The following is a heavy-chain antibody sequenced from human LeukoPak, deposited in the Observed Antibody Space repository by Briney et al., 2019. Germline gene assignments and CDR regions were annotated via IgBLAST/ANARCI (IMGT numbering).Heavy chain of an antibody. CDR2: INPNSGGT. D-gene: IGHD1-20*01. Sequence: ASVMVSCKASGYTFTDYYMHWVRQAPGQGLEWMGWINPNSGGTNYAQYFQGRVTMTRDTSISTAYMELSSLRAEDTAVYYCARDRTVTGTTFPYNWFDHWGQGTLVTVSS. J-gene: IGHJ5*02. CDR1: GYTFTDYY. CDR3: ARDRTVTGTTFPYNWFDH. V-gene: IGHV1-2*02.